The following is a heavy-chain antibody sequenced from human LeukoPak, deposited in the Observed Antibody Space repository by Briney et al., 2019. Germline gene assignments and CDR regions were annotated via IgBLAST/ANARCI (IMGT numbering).Heavy chain of an antibody. D-gene: IGHD1-26*01. J-gene: IGHJ5*02. Sequence: KIGGSLRLSCAASGFTFSSYSMNWVRQAPGKGLEWVSSISSSSSYIYYADSVKGRFTISRDNAKNSLYLQMNSLRAEDTAVYYCAGGIKISANWFDPWGQGTLVTVSS. CDR3: AGGIKISANWFDP. CDR1: GFTFSSYS. V-gene: IGHV3-21*01. CDR2: ISSSSSYI.